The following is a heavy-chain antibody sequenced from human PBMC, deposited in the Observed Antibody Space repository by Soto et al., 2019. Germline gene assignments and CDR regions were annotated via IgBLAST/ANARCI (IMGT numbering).Heavy chain of an antibody. J-gene: IGHJ6*02. V-gene: IGHV1-18*04. CDR2: ISAYNGNT. CDR1: GYTFTSYG. Sequence: GASVKVSCKASGYTFTSYGISWVRQAPGQGLEWMGWISAYNGNTNYAQKLQGRVTMTTDTSTSTAYMELRSLRSDDTAVYYCARLFPLRYQDCSSTSCYRFDGMDVWGQGTTVTVSS. D-gene: IGHD2-2*02. CDR3: ARLFPLRYQDCSSTSCYRFDGMDV.